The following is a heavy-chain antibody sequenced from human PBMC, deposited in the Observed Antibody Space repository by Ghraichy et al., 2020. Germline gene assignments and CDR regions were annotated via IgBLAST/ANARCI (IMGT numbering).Heavy chain of an antibody. CDR1: GGFISSYY. V-gene: IGHV4-59*01. CDR3: ARAGGQLEYYYYYGMDV. J-gene: IGHJ6*02. D-gene: IGHD2-2*01. CDR2: IYYSGST. Sequence: SETLSLTCTVSGGFISSYYWSWIRQPPGKGLEWIGYIYYSGSTNYNPSLKSRVTISVDTSKNQFSLKLSSVTAADTAVYYCARAGGQLEYYYYYGMDVWAKGPRSPSP.